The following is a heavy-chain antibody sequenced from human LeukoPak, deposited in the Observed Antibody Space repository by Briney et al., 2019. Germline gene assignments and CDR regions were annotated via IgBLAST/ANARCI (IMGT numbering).Heavy chain of an antibody. CDR1: GFTFSTHA. CDR2: ISASGGST. Sequence: QPGGSLRLSCAASGFTFSTHAMRWVRQAPGKGLEWVSDISASGGSTYYADSVKGRFTVSRDNSKNTLYLQMSSLRADDTAVFYCAKGPRQQLVTRLDNWGQGTLVTVSS. CDR3: AKGPRQQLVTRLDN. J-gene: IGHJ4*02. D-gene: IGHD6-13*01. V-gene: IGHV3-23*01.